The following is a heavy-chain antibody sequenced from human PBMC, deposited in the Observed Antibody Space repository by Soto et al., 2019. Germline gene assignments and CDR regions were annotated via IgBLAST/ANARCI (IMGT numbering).Heavy chain of an antibody. J-gene: IGHJ4*02. CDR3: AKGAVDPAMAMAFDY. V-gene: IGHV3-30*18. Sequence: QVQLVESGGGVVQPGRSLRLSCAASGFMFRTYGMHWVRQAPGKGLEWVAVISYDGSRKYYGDSVKGRFTVSRDNSKTTLSIKMSSLRPEVTAMYYCAKGAVDPAMAMAFDYWGQGTLVTVSS. CDR1: GFMFRTYG. CDR2: ISYDGSRK. D-gene: IGHD5-18*01.